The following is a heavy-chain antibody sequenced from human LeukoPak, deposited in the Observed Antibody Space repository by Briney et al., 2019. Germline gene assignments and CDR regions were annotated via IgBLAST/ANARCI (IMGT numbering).Heavy chain of an antibody. J-gene: IGHJ4*02. CDR1: GYFISSGYY. CDR3: ARVNNFDY. V-gene: IGHV4-38-2*02. D-gene: IGHD1/OR15-1a*01. CDR2: IHHSGST. Sequence: SETLSLTCTVSGYFISSGYYWGWIRQPPGKGLQWIGSIHHSGSTYYNPSLKSRVTISVDTSKNQFSLKLSSVTAADTAVYYCARVNNFDYWGQGTLVTVSS.